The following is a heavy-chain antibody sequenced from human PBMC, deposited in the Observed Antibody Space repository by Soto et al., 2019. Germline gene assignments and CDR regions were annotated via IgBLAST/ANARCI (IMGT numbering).Heavy chain of an antibody. CDR1: GGSISSYY. CDR3: ARVEKFYGSGSYYFFDY. D-gene: IGHD3-10*01. V-gene: IGHV4-59*08. J-gene: IGHJ4*02. CDR2: IYYSGST. Sequence: QVQLQESGPGLVKPSETLSLTCTVSGGSISSYYWSWIRQPPGKGLEWIGYIYYSGSTNYNPSLTSRVTISVDTSKNQFSLKLSSVTAADTAVYYCARVEKFYGSGSYYFFDYWGQGTLVTVSS.